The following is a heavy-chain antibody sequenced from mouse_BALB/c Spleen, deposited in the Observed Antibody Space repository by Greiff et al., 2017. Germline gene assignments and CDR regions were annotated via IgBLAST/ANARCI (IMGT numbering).Heavy chain of an antibody. CDR1: GFTFSSFG. CDR3: ARSKITTREGLAY. V-gene: IGHV5-17*02. D-gene: IGHD2-4*01. J-gene: IGHJ3*01. CDR2: ISSGSSTI. Sequence: EVLLVESGGGLVQPGGSRKLSCAASGFTFSSFGMHWVRQAPEKGLEWVAYISSGSSTIYYADTVKGRFTISRDNPKNTLYLQMTSLRSEDTAMYYCARSKITTREGLAYWGQGTLVTVSA.